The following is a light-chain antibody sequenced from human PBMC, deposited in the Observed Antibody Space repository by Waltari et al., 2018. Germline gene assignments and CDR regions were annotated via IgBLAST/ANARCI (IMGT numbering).Light chain of an antibody. CDR2: RAS. V-gene: IGKV1-5*03. Sequence: DIQMTQSPSTQSAYVGDRVTITCRASQSISSWLAWYQQKPGKAPKLQIYRASSLESGVPSRFSGSGSGTEFTLTISSLQPDDFATYYCQQYNSYWYTFGQGTKLEI. J-gene: IGKJ2*01. CDR1: QSISSW. CDR3: QQYNSYWYT.